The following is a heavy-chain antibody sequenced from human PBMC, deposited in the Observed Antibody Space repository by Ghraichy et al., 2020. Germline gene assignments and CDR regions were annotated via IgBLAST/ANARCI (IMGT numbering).Heavy chain of an antibody. CDR1: GGSIDTHY. J-gene: IGHJ3*01. V-gene: IGHV4-4*07. CDR2: IFASGTT. CDR3: ATEVRLDAITKTYFDV. Sequence: LSLTCSVSGGSIDTHYWTWIRQPAGKGLEWVGRIFASGTTHYNPSLRGRVTISLDTSKSQFSLELGSVTAADTAIYYCATEVRLDAITKTYFDVWGRGQWSPSLQ. D-gene: IGHD3-3*01.